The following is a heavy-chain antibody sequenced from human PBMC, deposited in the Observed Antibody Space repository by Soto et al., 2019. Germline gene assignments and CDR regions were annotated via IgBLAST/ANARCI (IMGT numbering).Heavy chain of an antibody. Sequence: KFVSWIRQSRGKALDWLALIERDDDDKYYSTSLKTRLTISKDTRKNQVVLTMANMDPADTATYFCARSIRQPRWQHGLGVRAEPPFLSRYP. CDR1: KF. D-gene: IGHD3-10*01. V-gene: IGHV2-70*13. CDR2: IERDDDDK. CDR3: ARSIRQPRWQHGLGVRAEPPFLSRYP. J-gene: IGHJ5*02.